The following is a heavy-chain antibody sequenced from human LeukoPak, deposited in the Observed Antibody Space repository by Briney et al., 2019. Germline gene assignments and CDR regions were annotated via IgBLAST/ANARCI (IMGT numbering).Heavy chain of an antibody. D-gene: IGHD3-3*01. Sequence: PAASLKVSCKASGYTFTSYDMNWVRQAPGQGLEWMGWMNPNSGNKGYPQKFQGRVTMTRNTTKNTPYMQMSSLRSEDTAVYYGARGAMYFDFWSGPTSYLFDPWGQGTLVTVSS. J-gene: IGHJ5*02. CDR3: ARGAMYFDFWSGPTSYLFDP. CDR1: GYTFTSYD. V-gene: IGHV1-8*01. CDR2: MNPNSGNK.